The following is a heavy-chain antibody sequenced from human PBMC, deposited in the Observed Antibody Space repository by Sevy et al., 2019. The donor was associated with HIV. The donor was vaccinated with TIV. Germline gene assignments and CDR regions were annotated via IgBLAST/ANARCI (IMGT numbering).Heavy chain of an antibody. J-gene: IGHJ4*01. CDR2: INQDGGAK. V-gene: IGHV3-7*01. Sequence: GGSLRLSCAASGFTLSTTRMTWVRQAPGKGLEWVGNINQDGGAKYYVDSVKGRFTISRDNTKNSLYLQMRSLRVEDTAVYYCTTSFGVIAGDDFDYWGQGTLVTVSS. CDR1: GFTLSTTR. D-gene: IGHD3-3*01. CDR3: TTSFGVIAGDDFDY.